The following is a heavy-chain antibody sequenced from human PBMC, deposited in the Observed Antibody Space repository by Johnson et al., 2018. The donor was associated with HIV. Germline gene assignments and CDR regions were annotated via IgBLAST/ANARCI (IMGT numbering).Heavy chain of an antibody. J-gene: IGHJ3*02. CDR1: GFTFSNYP. CDR2: ISGSDGST. Sequence: VQLVESGGGLVQPGGSLRLSCVASGFTFSNYPMTWVRQGPGKGLEWVSAISGSDGSTYYADSVKGRFTISRDNSKNTLYLQMNSLRAEDTAVYYCAKGEGYCGGDCLDAFDIWGQGTMVTVSS. V-gene: IGHV3-23*04. D-gene: IGHD2-21*01. CDR3: AKGEGYCGGDCLDAFDI.